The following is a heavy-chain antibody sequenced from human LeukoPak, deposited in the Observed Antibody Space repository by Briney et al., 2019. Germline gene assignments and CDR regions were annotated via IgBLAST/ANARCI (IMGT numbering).Heavy chain of an antibody. CDR3: ARAEAPAAIPDY. CDR1: GGSISSGGYY. D-gene: IGHD2-2*02. V-gene: IGHV4-31*03. CDR2: IYYSGST. Sequence: SETLSLTCTVSGGSISSGGYYWSWIRQHPGKGLEWIGYIYYSGSTYYNPSLKSRVTISVDTSKNQFSLKLSSVTAADTAVYYCARAEAPAAIPDYWGQGTLVTVSS. J-gene: IGHJ4*02.